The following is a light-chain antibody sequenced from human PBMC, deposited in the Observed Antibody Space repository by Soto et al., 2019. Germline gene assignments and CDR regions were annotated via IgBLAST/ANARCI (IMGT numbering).Light chain of an antibody. CDR3: AAWDDSLRGRV. CDR2: SDN. V-gene: IGLV1-44*01. Sequence: PVLTQPPSASGTPGQRVTISCSGSSSNIGSNPVSWYQQLPGTAPKSLIYSDNQRPSGVPDRISGSRSGTSASLAISGLQSEDEAEYYCAAWDDSLRGRVFGGGTKLTVL. CDR1: SSNIGSNP. J-gene: IGLJ2*01.